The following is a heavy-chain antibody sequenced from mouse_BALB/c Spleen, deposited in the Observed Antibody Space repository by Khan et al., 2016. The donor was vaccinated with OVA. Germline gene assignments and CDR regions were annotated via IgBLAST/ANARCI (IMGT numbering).Heavy chain of an antibody. CDR3: ATSYFYGYYFDY. CDR1: GFTFSSYG. V-gene: IGHV5-17*02. Sequence: EVELVESGGGLVQPGGSRKLSCAASGFTFSSYGMHWVRQAPEKALEWVAYISGDSNTIYYADTVKGRFSISRDNPKNTLFLQMTSLMSEDTAGYYCATSYFYGYYFDYWGPGTTLTVSA. J-gene: IGHJ2*01. D-gene: IGHD1-1*01. CDR2: ISGDSNTI.